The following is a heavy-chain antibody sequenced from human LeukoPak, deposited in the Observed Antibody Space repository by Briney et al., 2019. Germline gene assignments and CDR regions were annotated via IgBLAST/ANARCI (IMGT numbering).Heavy chain of an antibody. Sequence: GSLRLSCAASGFTFSSYAMSWVRQAPGKGLEWVSIIGGSGISTKFADPVKGRFTISRDNSKNTLYLQMNSLRAEDTAAYYCAKGSRAQGYYFDFWGQGTLVTVSS. V-gene: IGHV3-23*01. D-gene: IGHD3-10*01. CDR3: AKGSRAQGYYFDF. CDR1: GFTFSSYA. CDR2: IGGSGIST. J-gene: IGHJ4*02.